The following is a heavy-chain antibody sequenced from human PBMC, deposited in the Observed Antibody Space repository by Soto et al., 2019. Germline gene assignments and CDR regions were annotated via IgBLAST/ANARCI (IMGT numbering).Heavy chain of an antibody. D-gene: IGHD6-6*01. CDR2: INPSGGST. CDR1: GYTFTSYY. Sequence: ASVKVSCKASGYTFTSYYMHWVRQAPGQGLEWMGIINPSGGSTSYAQKFQGRVTMTRDTSTSTVYMELSSLRSEDTAVYYCARVKQLVRGYYYGMDVWGQGTTVTVSS. V-gene: IGHV1-46*01. J-gene: IGHJ6*02. CDR3: ARVKQLVRGYYYGMDV.